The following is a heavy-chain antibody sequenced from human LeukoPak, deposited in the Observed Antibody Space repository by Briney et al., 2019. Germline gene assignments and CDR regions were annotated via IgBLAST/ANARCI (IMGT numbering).Heavy chain of an antibody. CDR2: INPNSGGT. V-gene: IGHV1-2*02. J-gene: IGHJ4*02. Sequence: GASVKVSCKASGYTFTGYYMHWVRQAPGQGLEWMGWINPNSGGTNYAQKFQGRVTMTRDTSISTVYMELSSLRSEDTAVYYCARDRDYSNYHFDYWGQGTLVTVSS. D-gene: IGHD4-11*01. CDR1: GYTFTGYY. CDR3: ARDRDYSNYHFDY.